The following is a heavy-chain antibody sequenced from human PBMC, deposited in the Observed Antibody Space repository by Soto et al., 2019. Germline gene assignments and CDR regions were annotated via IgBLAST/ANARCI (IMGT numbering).Heavy chain of an antibody. Sequence: PGGSLRLSCAASGFTFSSYSMNWVRQAPGKGLEWVSSISSSSSYIYYADSVKGRFTISRDNAKNSLYLQMNSLRAEDTAVYYCASGIAARGDYNFAFDPWGQGTLVTVSS. D-gene: IGHD6-6*01. CDR3: ASGIAARGDYNFAFDP. CDR2: ISSSSSYI. J-gene: IGHJ5*02. CDR1: GFTFSSYS. V-gene: IGHV3-21*01.